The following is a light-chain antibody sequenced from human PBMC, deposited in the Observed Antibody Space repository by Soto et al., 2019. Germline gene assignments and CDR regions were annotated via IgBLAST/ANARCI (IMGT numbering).Light chain of an antibody. Sequence: QSVLTQSASVSGSPGQSITISCTGTSSDIGAYNYVSWYQQYPGKAPKLMIYEVSHRPSGISNRFSGSKSGNTASLTISGLQAEDEADFYCSSYTTRSTLVFGGGTKLTVL. J-gene: IGLJ3*02. V-gene: IGLV2-14*01. CDR2: EVS. CDR1: SSDIGAYNY. CDR3: SSYTTRSTLV.